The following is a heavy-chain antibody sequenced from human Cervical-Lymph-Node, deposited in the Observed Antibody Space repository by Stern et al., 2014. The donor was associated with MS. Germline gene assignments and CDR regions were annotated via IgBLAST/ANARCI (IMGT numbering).Heavy chain of an antibody. V-gene: IGHV4-31*03. CDR2: IYYSGST. D-gene: IGHD3-3*01. CDR1: GGSISSGDY. Sequence: QVQLQESGPGLVKPSQTLSLTCTVSGGSISSGDYWSWIRQHPGKGLEWIGYIYYSGSTYYNPSLKSRVTISVDTSKNQFSLKLSSVTAADTAVYYCARVSYDFWSGYYVFDYWGQGTLVTVSS. J-gene: IGHJ4*02. CDR3: ARVSYDFWSGYYVFDY.